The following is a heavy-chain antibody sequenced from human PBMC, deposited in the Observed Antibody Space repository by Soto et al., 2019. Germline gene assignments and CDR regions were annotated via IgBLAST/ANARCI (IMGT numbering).Heavy chain of an antibody. V-gene: IGHV3-64D*06. D-gene: IGHD2-15*01. CDR1: GFTFSDYY. CDR2: ISSSGGST. Sequence: PGGSLRLSCAASGFTFSDYYMSWIRQAPGKGLEYVSAISSSGGSTYYADSVKGRFTISRDNSKNTLYLQMSSLRAEDTAVYYCVKGVAANLNWFDPWGQGTLVTVSS. CDR3: VKGVAANLNWFDP. J-gene: IGHJ5*02.